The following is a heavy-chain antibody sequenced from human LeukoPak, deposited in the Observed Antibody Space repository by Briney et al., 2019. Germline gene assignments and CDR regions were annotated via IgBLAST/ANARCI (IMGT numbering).Heavy chain of an antibody. CDR3: ARHPDGSLSLDY. CDR2: ISSSGSHT. V-gene: IGHV3-11*03. J-gene: IGHJ4*02. D-gene: IGHD1-26*01. Sequence: PGGSLRLSCVASGFSFSDYYMSWIRQAPGKGLEWVSYISSSGSHTNYADSVTGRFTISRNNAKKSLHHQMNSLRAEDTAVYYCARHPDGSLSLDYWGQGTLVTVSS. CDR1: GFSFSDYY.